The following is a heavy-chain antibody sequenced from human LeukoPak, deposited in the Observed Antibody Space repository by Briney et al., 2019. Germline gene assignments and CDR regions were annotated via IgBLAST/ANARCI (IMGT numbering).Heavy chain of an antibody. J-gene: IGHJ5*02. Sequence: PGGSLRLSCAASGFTFTTYYMSWVRQAPGKGLEWVANIKQDGSEAYYVDSVKGRFTISRDNAKNSLYLQMSSLRAEDTVVYYCVRHGTDDYDSSGYLRPWGQGTLVTVSS. CDR1: GFTFTTYY. CDR2: IKQDGSEA. CDR3: VRHGTDDYDSSGYLRP. D-gene: IGHD3-22*01. V-gene: IGHV3-7*04.